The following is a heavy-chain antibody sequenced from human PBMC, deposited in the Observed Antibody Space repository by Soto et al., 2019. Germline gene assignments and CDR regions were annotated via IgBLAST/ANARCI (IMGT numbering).Heavy chain of an antibody. CDR3: ARGLFDGYSGYGPAYYYYMDV. V-gene: IGHV1-8*01. CDR1: GYTFTSYD. J-gene: IGHJ6*03. D-gene: IGHD5-12*01. CDR2: MNPNSGNT. Sequence: ASVKVSCKASGYTFTSYDINWVRQATGQGLEWMGWMNPNSGNTGYAQKFQGRVTMTRNTSISTAYMELSSLRSEDTAVYYCARGLFDGYSGYGPAYYYYMDVWGKGTTVTVSS.